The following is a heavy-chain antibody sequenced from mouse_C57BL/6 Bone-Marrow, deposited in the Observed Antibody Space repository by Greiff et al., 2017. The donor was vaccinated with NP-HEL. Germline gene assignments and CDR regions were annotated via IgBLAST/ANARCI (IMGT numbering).Heavy chain of an antibody. D-gene: IGHD1-1*01. Sequence: VQLQQPGAELVKPGASVKLSCKASGYTFTSYWMQWVKQRPGQGLEWIGEIDPSDSYTNYNQKFKGKATLTVDTSSSTAYMQISSLTSEDSAVYYCARGDYYGSSYGYFDVWGTGTTVTVSS. J-gene: IGHJ1*03. V-gene: IGHV1-50*01. CDR2: IDPSDSYT. CDR3: ARGDYYGSSYGYFDV. CDR1: GYTFTSYW.